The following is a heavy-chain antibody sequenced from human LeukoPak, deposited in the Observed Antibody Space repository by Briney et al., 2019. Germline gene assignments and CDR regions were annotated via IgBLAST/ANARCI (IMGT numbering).Heavy chain of an antibody. V-gene: IGHV4-34*01. Sequence: SETLSLTCAVYGGSFSGYYWSWIRQPPGKGLEWIGEINRSGSTNYNPSLKSRVTISVDTSKNQFSLKLSSVTAADTAVYYCARGRAYYYGSGSQGFDYWGQGTLVTVSS. CDR1: GGSFSGYY. D-gene: IGHD3-10*01. CDR2: INRSGST. CDR3: ARGRAYYYGSGSQGFDY. J-gene: IGHJ4*02.